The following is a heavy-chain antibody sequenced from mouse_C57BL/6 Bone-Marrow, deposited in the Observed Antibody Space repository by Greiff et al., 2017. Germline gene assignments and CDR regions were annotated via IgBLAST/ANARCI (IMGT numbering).Heavy chain of an antibody. Sequence: EVQLQQSGPELVKPGASVKISCKASGYTFTDYYMNWVKQSHGKGLEWIGDINPNNGGTSYNQKFKGKATLTVDKSSSTAYMELRSLTSEDSAVYYCARDGRLRYFDYWGQGTTLTVSS. CDR3: ARDGRLRYFDY. D-gene: IGHD2-4*01. CDR2: INPNNGGT. CDR1: GYTFTDYY. J-gene: IGHJ2*01. V-gene: IGHV1-26*01.